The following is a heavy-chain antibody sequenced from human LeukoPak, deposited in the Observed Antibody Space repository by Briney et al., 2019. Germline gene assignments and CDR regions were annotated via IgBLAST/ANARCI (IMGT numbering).Heavy chain of an antibody. Sequence: GRSLRLSCAASGFTFDDYAMHWVRQARWKGLEGVSGISWNSGSIGYADSVKGRFTISRDNAKNSLYLQMNSLRAEDTALYYCAKCLVGAVVPAALDYWGQGTLVTVSS. CDR1: GFTFDDYA. D-gene: IGHD2-2*01. CDR2: ISWNSGSI. J-gene: IGHJ4*02. CDR3: AKCLVGAVVPAALDY. V-gene: IGHV3-9*01.